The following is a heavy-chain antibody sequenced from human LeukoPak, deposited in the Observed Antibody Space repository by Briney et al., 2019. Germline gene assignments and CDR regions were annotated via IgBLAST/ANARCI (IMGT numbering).Heavy chain of an antibody. V-gene: IGHV4-4*07. Sequence: SETLSLTCSVSGGSITNYYWNWIRQPAGKGLEWIGRMYTGGNTNENPSLKNRITMSLDMSKNQFSLKLRSVTAADTAVYYCVREDSSTYHPFDYWGQGALVTVSS. CDR3: VREDSSTYHPFDY. D-gene: IGHD2/OR15-2a*01. CDR2: MYTGGNT. CDR1: GGSITNYY. J-gene: IGHJ4*02.